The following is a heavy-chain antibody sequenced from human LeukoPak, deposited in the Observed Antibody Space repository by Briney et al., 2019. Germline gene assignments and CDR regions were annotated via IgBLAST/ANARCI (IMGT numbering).Heavy chain of an antibody. CDR3: ARHARHASCGNDCFSRAFDI. V-gene: IGHV4-59*01. J-gene: IGHJ3*02. D-gene: IGHD2-21*02. Sequence: SETLSLTCTVSGGSINSYYWSWIRQPPGKGPEWIGYIHYSGSTKYDPSLKSRVTISVDTSKNQFSLKLNSVTTADTAVYYCARHARHASCGNDCFSRAFDIWGQGKMVIVSS. CDR2: IHYSGST. CDR1: GGSINSYY.